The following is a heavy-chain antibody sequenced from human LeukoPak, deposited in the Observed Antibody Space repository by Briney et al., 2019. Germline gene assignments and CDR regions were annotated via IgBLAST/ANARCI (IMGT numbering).Heavy chain of an antibody. D-gene: IGHD3-10*01. CDR3: ARVFDSGSQAYFYYMDV. J-gene: IGHJ6*03. CDR1: GGSFSGYY. V-gene: IGHV4-34*01. CDR2: INHSGST. Sequence: SETLSLTCAVYGGSFSGYYWSWIRQPPGKGLEWIGEINHSGSTNYNPSLKSRVTISVDTSKNQFSLKLSSVTAADTAVYYCARVFDSGSQAYFYYMDVWGKGTTVTISS.